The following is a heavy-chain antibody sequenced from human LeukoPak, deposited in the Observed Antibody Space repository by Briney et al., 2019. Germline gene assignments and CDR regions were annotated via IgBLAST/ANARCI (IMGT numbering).Heavy chain of an antibody. CDR2: IYYSGST. J-gene: IGHJ4*02. CDR3: ARQHSGSYSNSDY. CDR1: GGSISSSSYS. Sequence: SETLSLTCTVPGGSISSSSYSWGWIRQPPGKGLEGVGSIYYSGSTYYNPSLKRRVTISVDTSKNQFSLKLSSVTAADTAVYYCARQHSGSYSNSDYWGQGTLVTVSS. D-gene: IGHD1-26*01. V-gene: IGHV4-39*01.